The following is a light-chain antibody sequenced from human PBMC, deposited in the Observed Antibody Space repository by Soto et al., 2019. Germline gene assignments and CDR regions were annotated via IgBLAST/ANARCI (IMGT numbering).Light chain of an antibody. CDR3: SSYAGSNNLL. V-gene: IGLV2-8*01. Sequence: QSALTQPPSASGSPGQSVTISCNGTSSDVGGYNYVSWYQLHPGRAPKLIIYEVTKRPSGVPDRFSGSKSGNTASLTVSGLQAEDEADYCCSSYAGSNNLLFGGGTKVTVL. CDR2: EVT. J-gene: IGLJ2*01. CDR1: SSDVGGYNY.